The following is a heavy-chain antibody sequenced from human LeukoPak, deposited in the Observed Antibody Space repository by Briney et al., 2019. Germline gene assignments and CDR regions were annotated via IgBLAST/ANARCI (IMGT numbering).Heavy chain of an antibody. V-gene: IGHV3-23*01. CDR1: GFTFSNYA. J-gene: IGHJ1*01. CDR2: LSGSGTKT. D-gene: IGHD3-10*01. CDR3: AKHPDVGSYYYFQH. Sequence: GGSLRLSCVASGFTFSNYAMSWVRQAPGMGLEWVSALSGSGTKTYYADSMKGRFTISRDNSKSTLYLQVNSLRAEDTAVYYCAKHPDVGSYYYFQHWGQGTLVTVSS.